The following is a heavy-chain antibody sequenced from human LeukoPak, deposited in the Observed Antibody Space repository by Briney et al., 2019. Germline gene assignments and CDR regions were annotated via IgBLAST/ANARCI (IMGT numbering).Heavy chain of an antibody. V-gene: IGHV4-30-4*08. D-gene: IGHD3-10*01. CDR2: IYYSGST. Sequence: SSETLSLTCTVSGGSISSGDYYWSWIRQPPGKGLEWIGYIYYSGSTYYNPSLKSRVTISVDTSKNQFSLKLSSVTAADTAVYYCARFGEFLLFDYWGQGTLVTVSS. J-gene: IGHJ4*02. CDR1: GGSISSGDYY. CDR3: ARFGEFLLFDY.